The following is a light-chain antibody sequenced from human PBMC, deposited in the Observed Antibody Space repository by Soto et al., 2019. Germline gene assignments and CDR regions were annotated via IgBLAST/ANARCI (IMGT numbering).Light chain of an antibody. CDR3: QQRYSTPP. Sequence: DLQMTQSPSSLSASVGDRVTITCRASQSISSYLNWYQQKPGKAPKLLIYAASSLQSGVPSRFSGSGSGTDFTLPISSLQPEDFATYYCQQRYSTPPFGGGTKVEIK. V-gene: IGKV1-39*01. CDR1: QSISSY. CDR2: AAS. J-gene: IGKJ4*01.